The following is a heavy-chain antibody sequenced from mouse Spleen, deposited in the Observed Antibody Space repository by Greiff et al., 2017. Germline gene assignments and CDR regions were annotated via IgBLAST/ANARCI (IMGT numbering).Heavy chain of an antibody. CDR2: IWWDDDK. J-gene: IGHJ4*01. CDR3: ARSAYYRYDGDGYYYAMDY. D-gene: IGHD2-14*01. V-gene: IGHV8-8*01. Sequence: QVTLKVSGPGILQPSQTLSLTCSFSGFSLSTFGMGVGWIRQPSGKGLEWLAHIWWDDDKYYNPALKSRLTISKDTSKNQVFLKIANVDTADTATYYCARSAYYRYDGDGYYYAMDYWGQGTSVTVSS. CDR1: GFSLSTFGMG.